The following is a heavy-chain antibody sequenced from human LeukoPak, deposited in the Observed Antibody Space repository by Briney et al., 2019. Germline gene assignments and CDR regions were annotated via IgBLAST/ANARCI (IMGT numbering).Heavy chain of an antibody. D-gene: IGHD2-21*01. CDR1: GFTFSGYV. Sequence: PGGSLRLSCAASGFTFSGYVMSWVRQAPGKGLEWVSSISDRGGSTYYVDSVKGRFTISRDNSKNTLYLQMNSLRAEDTAVYYCAKDLAGYSQDPWGQGTLVTVSS. CDR2: ISDRGGST. CDR3: AKDLAGYSQDP. V-gene: IGHV3-23*01. J-gene: IGHJ5*02.